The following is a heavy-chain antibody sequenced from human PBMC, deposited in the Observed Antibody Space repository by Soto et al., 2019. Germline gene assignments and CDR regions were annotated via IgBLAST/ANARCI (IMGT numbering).Heavy chain of an antibody. V-gene: IGHV3-48*01. CDR1: GFIFSGYS. CDR3: TRVNGAMDY. J-gene: IGHJ4*02. CDR2: ISGSGSII. Sequence: EVQLVESGGGLVQPGGSLRLSCAVSGFIFSGYSMNWVRQAPGKGLEWVSYISGSGSIIYNADSVKGRFTISRDNAKNSLYLQMNRLRSADTVVYYCTRVNGAMDYWGQGTLVTVSS. D-gene: IGHD1-26*01.